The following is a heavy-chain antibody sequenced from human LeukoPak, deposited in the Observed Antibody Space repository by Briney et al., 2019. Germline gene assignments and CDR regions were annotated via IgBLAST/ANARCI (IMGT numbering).Heavy chain of an antibody. CDR3: ARDYSGGWNDY. CDR1: GFTLSRYW. V-gene: IGHV3-7*01. J-gene: IGHJ4*02. Sequence: GGSLRLSCAAAGFTLSRYWMSWVRQAKGKGLEWVAKIREDGSEKHYVDSVKGRFIISRDNAKKSLYLQMNSLRAEDTAVYYCARDYSGGWNDYWGQGTLVTVSS. D-gene: IGHD1-1*01. CDR2: IREDGSEK.